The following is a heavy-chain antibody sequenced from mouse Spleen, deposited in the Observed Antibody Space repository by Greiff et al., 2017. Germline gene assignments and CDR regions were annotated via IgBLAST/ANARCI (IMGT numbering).Heavy chain of an antibody. CDR1: GYTFTNYW. D-gene: IGHD4-1*01. CDR3: ARSTPLGPFDY. CDR2: IYPGGGYT. V-gene: IGHV1-63*01. J-gene: IGHJ2*01. Sequence: QVQLKESGAELVRPGTSVKMSCKASGYTFTNYWIGWAKQRPGHGLEWIGDIYPGGGYTNYNEKFKGKATLTADKSSSTAYMQFSSLTSEDSAIYYCARSTPLGPFDYWGQGTTLTVSS.